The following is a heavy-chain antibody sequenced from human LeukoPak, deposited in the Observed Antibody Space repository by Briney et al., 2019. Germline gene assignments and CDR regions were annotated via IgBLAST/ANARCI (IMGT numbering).Heavy chain of an antibody. J-gene: IGHJ4*02. CDR1: GFTLSNYA. Sequence: PGGTLRLSCAASGFTLSNYAMNWVRQAPGKGLEWVSGINGSGDKTYYADSVKGRFTISRDNSKNTLYLQMNSLRAEDTAVYYCAKPARTDYADYWGQGTLVTVSS. CDR3: AKPARTDYADY. V-gene: IGHV3-23*01. D-gene: IGHD1-14*01. CDR2: INGSGDKT.